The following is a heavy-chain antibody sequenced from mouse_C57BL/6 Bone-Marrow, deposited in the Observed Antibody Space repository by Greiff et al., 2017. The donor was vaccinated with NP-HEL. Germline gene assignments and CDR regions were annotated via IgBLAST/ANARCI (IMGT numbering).Heavy chain of an antibody. J-gene: IGHJ2*01. CDR3: ARFDY. V-gene: IGHV1-69*01. CDR1: GYTFTSYW. Sequence: QVQLKQPGAELVMPGASVKLSCKASGYTFTSYWMHWVKQRPGQGLEWIGEIDPSDSYTNYNQKFKGKSTLTVDKSSSTAYMQLSSLTSEDSAAYYCARFDYWGQGTTLTVSS. CDR2: IDPSDSYT.